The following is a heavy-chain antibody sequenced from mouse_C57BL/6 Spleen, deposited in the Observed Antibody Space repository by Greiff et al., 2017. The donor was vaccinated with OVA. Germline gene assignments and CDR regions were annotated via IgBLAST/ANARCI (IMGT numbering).Heavy chain of an antibody. Sequence: EVQLQQSGPVLVKPGASVKMSCKASGYTFTDYYMNWVKQSHGKSLEWIGVINPYNGGTSYNQKFKGKATLTVDKSSGTAYMELNSLTSEDSAVYYCARRNYGYLFDYWGQGTTLTVSS. V-gene: IGHV1-19*01. D-gene: IGHD2-2*01. CDR2: INPYNGGT. CDR1: GYTFTDYY. J-gene: IGHJ2*01. CDR3: ARRNYGYLFDY.